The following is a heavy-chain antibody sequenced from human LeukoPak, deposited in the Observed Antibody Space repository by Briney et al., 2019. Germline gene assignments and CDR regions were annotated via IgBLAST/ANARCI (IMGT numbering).Heavy chain of an antibody. Sequence: ASVKVSCKASGYTITNNYMHWVRQAPGQGLEWMGVINPSGTGTSYAQKFQGRITMSRDTSTSTVYMELSSLRSEDTAVYYCARGRWNDVFDYWGQGTLVTVSS. V-gene: IGHV1-46*01. D-gene: IGHD1-1*01. J-gene: IGHJ4*02. CDR1: GYTITNNY. CDR3: ARGRWNDVFDY. CDR2: INPSGTGT.